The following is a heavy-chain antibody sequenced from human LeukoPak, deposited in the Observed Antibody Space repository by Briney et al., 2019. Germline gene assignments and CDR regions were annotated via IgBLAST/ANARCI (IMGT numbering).Heavy chain of an antibody. D-gene: IGHD3-22*01. CDR1: TFTFSSYA. V-gene: IGHV3-33*06. CDR3: AKDSSAYYLDY. CDR2: IWYDGSKK. J-gene: IGHJ4*02. Sequence: GGSLRLSCAASTFTFSSYAMYWVRQAPGKGLEWVALIWYDGSKKSYGDSVKGRFTISRDNSRNIVYLEMSDLRAEDTAVYYCAKDSSAYYLDYWGQGTLVTVSS.